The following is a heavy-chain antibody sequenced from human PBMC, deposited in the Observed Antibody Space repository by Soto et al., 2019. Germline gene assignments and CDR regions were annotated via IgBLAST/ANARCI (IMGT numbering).Heavy chain of an antibody. CDR2: IFSDNER. CDR3: VRVNGDPYQFYYGMDV. D-gene: IGHD4-17*01. J-gene: IGHJ6*02. Sequence: QVTLKESGPVLVNPTEPLTLTCTVSGFSLTTGRMGVSWIRQSPGKALEWLAHIFSDNERAYSTSMQGRLTISKDSSGSQVVLSMTNMDPVDSGTYYCVRVNGDPYQFYYGMDVWGQGTTFTVSS. V-gene: IGHV2-26*01. CDR1: GFSLTTGRMG.